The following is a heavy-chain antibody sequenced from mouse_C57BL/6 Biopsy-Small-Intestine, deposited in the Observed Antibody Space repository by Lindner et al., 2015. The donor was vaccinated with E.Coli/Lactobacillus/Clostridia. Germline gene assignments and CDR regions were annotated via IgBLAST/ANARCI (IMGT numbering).Heavy chain of an antibody. V-gene: IGHV1-4*01. CDR2: INPSSGYT. CDR1: GYIFTSYT. Sequence: VQLQESGAELARPGASVKMSCKASGYIFTSYTMYWVKQRPGQGLEWIGYINPSSGYTKYNQKFKDKATLTADKSSSTVYMQLSSLTSEDSAVYYCARGSILSTVVATRYFDVWDTGTTVTVSS. CDR3: ARGSILSTVVATRYFDV. J-gene: IGHJ1*03. D-gene: IGHD1-1*01.